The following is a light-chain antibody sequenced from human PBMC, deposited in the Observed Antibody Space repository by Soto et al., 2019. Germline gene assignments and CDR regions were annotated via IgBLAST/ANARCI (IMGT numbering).Light chain of an antibody. CDR2: DAS. CDR1: QSIVTY. V-gene: IGKV1-5*01. J-gene: IGKJ1*01. Sequence: DIQMTQSPSSLSASVGDRVTITCRASQSIVTYLNWYLQKPGKAPKLLIYDASSLESGVPSRFSGSGSGTEFTLTISSLQPDDFATYYCQQYNSYSGTFGQGTKVDIK. CDR3: QQYNSYSGT.